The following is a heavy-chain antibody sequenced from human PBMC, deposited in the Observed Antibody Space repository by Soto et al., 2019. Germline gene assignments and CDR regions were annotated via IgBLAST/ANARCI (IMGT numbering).Heavy chain of an antibody. J-gene: IGHJ6*02. Sequence: GESLKISCKGSGCSFTSYWISWVRQMPGKGLEWMGRIDPSDSYTNYSPSFQGHVTISADKSISTAYLQWSSLKASDTAMYYCARPCHSSSFGYYGMDVWGQGTTVTVSS. CDR2: IDPSDSYT. CDR1: GCSFTSYW. CDR3: ARPCHSSSFGYYGMDV. D-gene: IGHD6-6*01. V-gene: IGHV5-10-1*01.